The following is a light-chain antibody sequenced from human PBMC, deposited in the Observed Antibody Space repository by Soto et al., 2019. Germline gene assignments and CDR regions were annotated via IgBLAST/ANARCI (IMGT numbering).Light chain of an antibody. J-gene: IGKJ1*01. Sequence: DIVLTQSPGTLSLSPGERATLSCRASQSVGGSLAWYRQKPGQAPSLLVYGASTRATGIPARFSGSGSGTEFTLTISSLQSEDFAVYYCQQYNNWPPWTFGQGTKVDIK. CDR1: QSVGGS. V-gene: IGKV3-15*01. CDR2: GAS. CDR3: QQYNNWPPWT.